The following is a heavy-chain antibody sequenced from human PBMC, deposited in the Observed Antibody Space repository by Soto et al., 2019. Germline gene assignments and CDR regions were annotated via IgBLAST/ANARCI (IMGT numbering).Heavy chain of an antibody. Sequence: PGGSLRLSCAASGFTFSSYAMSWVLQAPGKGLEWVSVISGSGGSTHYADSVKGRSTISRDNSKNTLHLQVNSLRGEDTAVYYCAKEADISGYYPDYWGQGTQVTVSS. CDR2: ISGSGGST. CDR3: AKEADISGYYPDY. V-gene: IGHV3-23*01. J-gene: IGHJ4*02. CDR1: GFTFSSYA. D-gene: IGHD3-22*01.